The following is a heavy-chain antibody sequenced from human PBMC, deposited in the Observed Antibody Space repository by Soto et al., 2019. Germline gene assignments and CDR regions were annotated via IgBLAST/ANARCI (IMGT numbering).Heavy chain of an antibody. D-gene: IGHD6-6*01. V-gene: IGHV3-23*01. Sequence: GGSLRLSCAASGFAFSNYAMHWVRQAPGKGLEWGSSISTSIDATYYADSVKGRFTISRYDSKNTLYLQMNSLREEVSAVYYCAKDRTVAARNFDYWGQGTQVTVCS. CDR2: ISTSIDAT. CDR3: AKDRTVAARNFDY. J-gene: IGHJ4*02. CDR1: GFAFSNYA.